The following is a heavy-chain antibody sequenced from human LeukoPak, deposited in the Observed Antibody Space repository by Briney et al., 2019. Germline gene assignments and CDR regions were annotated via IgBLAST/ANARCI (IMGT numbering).Heavy chain of an antibody. CDR2: ISGSAGNT. Sequence: GGSLRLSCAASGFIFTNYGMSWVRQAPGKGLEWVSAISGSAGNTYYADSVKGRFTISRDNSKNTLYLQMNSLRAEDTAVYYCAKDRYNWNYEPGDHWGQGTLVTVSS. V-gene: IGHV3-23*01. CDR1: GFIFTNYG. J-gene: IGHJ4*02. D-gene: IGHD1-7*01. CDR3: AKDRYNWNYEPGDH.